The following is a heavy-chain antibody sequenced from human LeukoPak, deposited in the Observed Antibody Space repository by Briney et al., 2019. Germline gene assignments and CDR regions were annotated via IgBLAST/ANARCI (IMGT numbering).Heavy chain of an antibody. CDR2: IFPSGGEI. Sequence: GGSLRLSCAASGFTFSTFAMIWVRQPPGKWLEWVSSIFPSGGEIHYADSVRGRFTISRDNSKSTLSLQMNSLRAEDTAVYYCAKEWLAGTVAYWGQGTLVTVSS. V-gene: IGHV3-23*01. D-gene: IGHD6-19*01. CDR1: GFTFSTFA. CDR3: AKEWLAGTVAY. J-gene: IGHJ4*02.